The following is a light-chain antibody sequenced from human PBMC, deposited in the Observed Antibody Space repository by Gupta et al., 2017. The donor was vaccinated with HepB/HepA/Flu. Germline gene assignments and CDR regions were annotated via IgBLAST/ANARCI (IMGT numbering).Light chain of an antibody. V-gene: IGKV3-11*01. CDR3: QQRSNWPPIT. CDR2: DAS. CDR1: QSVNVY. Sequence: EIVLTQSPATLSLSPGERATLSCRASQSVNVYLAWYQQKPGQAPRLLIFDASNRAPGIPARFSGSGSGTDXPLTISXLELEDFAVYYCQQRSNWPPITFGXGTRLEIK. J-gene: IGKJ5*01.